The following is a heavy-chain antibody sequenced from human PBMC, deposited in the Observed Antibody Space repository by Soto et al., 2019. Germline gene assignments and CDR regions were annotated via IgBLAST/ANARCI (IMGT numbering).Heavy chain of an antibody. D-gene: IGHD3-16*01. CDR1: GYRFTSSW. J-gene: IGHJ4*02. Sequence: XESLKISCRGSGYRFTSSWIGWVRQMPGKGLEWLGNVYPSDSDVRYSPSFEGRVTISADNSINTAYLHLLNLKASDTAVYYCTKGATSPFDYWRQGTRVTVSS. CDR2: VYPSDSDV. V-gene: IGHV5-51*01. CDR3: TKGATSPFDY.